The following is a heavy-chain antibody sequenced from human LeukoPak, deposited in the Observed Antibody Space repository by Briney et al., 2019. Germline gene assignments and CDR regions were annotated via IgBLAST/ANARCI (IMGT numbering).Heavy chain of an antibody. D-gene: IGHD3-3*01. J-gene: IGHJ5*02. V-gene: IGHV3-23*01. CDR2: ISGSGGST. CDR3: AKWGAAYDFWSGYLPNWFDP. Sequence: GGSLRLSCAASGFTFSSYAMSWVRQAPGKGLEWVSAISGSGGSTYYADSVKGRFTISRDNPKNTLYLQVNSLRAEDTAVYYCAKWGAAYDFWSGYLPNWFDPWGQGTLVTVSS. CDR1: GFTFSSYA.